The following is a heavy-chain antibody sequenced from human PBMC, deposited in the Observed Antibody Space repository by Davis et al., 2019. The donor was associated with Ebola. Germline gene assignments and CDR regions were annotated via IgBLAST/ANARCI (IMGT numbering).Heavy chain of an antibody. CDR2: ITSSGSTI. V-gene: IGHV3-11*04. CDR1: GFTFSDYY. CDR3: ARGALRWRNWFDP. Sequence: GESLKISCAASGFTFSDYYMSWIRQAPGKGLEWVSYITSSGSTIYYADSVKGRFTISRDNAKNSLYLQMNSLRDEDTAVYYCARGALRWRNWFDPWGQGTLVTVSS. D-gene: IGHD4-23*01. J-gene: IGHJ5*02.